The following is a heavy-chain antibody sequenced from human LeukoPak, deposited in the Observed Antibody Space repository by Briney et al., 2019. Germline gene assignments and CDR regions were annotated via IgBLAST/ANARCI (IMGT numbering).Heavy chain of an antibody. CDR3: ARAWYSGRDPIYNYFEY. V-gene: IGHV4-38-2*01. CDR1: GYSISSGYY. Sequence: SETLSLTCVVSGYSISSGYYWGWIRQPLGKGLEWIGSIYQSGSTYYNPSLKSRVTILVDTSKNQFSLKLRSVTAADTAVYYCARAWYSGRDPIYNYFEYWGPGALVTVSS. D-gene: IGHD1-26*01. CDR2: IYQSGST. J-gene: IGHJ4*02.